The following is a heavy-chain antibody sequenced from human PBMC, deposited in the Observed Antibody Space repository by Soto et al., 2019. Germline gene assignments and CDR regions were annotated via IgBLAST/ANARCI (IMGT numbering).Heavy chain of an antibody. Sequence: QVQLVQSGAEVKKPGSSVKLSCKTSGGTFRNYAINWVRQAPGQGLEWMGGSIPVFGPANYAQTFQGRFTITADESRSTAYMELRSLRSEDTAVYYCAIPLPKQQLVRGAFDHWGQGTLVTVAS. CDR2: SIPVFGPA. D-gene: IGHD6-13*01. CDR3: AIPLPKQQLVRGAFDH. J-gene: IGHJ4*02. CDR1: GGTFRNYA. V-gene: IGHV1-69*01.